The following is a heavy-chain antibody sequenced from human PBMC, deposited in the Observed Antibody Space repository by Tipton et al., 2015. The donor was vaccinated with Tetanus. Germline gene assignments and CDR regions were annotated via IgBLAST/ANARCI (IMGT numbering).Heavy chain of an antibody. D-gene: IGHD2-8*01. J-gene: IGHJ4*02. V-gene: IGHV4-59*02. CDR3: ARGLIDDILGSRIYFDS. CDR1: GDSGSRHY. Sequence: TLSLTCSVSGDSGSRHYWSWIRQPPGKALEWIGDIFYSGNSISNPSFRSRVTMSVDTSRTLFSLTLIAVTAADTAVYFCARGLIDDILGSRIYFDSWGPGTLVTVSS. CDR2: IFYSGNS.